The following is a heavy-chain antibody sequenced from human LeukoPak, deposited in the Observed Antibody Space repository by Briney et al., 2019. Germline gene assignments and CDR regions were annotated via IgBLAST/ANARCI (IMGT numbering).Heavy chain of an antibody. D-gene: IGHD5-18*01. CDR2: IIPIFGTA. V-gene: IGHV1-69*01. J-gene: IGHJ2*01. Sequence: SVKVSCKASGGTFGSYVISWVRQAPGQELEWMGGIIPIFGTAHYAQKFQGRLTITADESTSTVYMEMSSLRSEDTAMYYCAKEGDTALVTGYFDLWGRGTLVTVSA. CDR3: AKEGDTALVTGYFDL. CDR1: GGTFGSYV.